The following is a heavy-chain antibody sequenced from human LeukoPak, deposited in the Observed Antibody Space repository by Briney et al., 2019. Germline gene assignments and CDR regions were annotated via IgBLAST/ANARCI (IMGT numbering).Heavy chain of an antibody. CDR3: ARENSGSYREFDY. J-gene: IGHJ4*02. CDR1: GGSISSYY. CDR2: IYPSGST. Sequence: SETLSLTCTVSGGSISSYYWTWIRQPAGKGLEWIGRIYPSGSTNYNPSLKSRVTMSVDTSKNQFSLRLSSVTAADTAVYYCARENSGSYREFDYWGQGTLVTVSS. V-gene: IGHV4-4*07. D-gene: IGHD1-26*01.